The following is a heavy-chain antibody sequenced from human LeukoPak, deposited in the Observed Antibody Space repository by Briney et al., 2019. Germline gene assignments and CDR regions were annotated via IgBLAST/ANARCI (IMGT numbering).Heavy chain of an antibody. CDR1: GYTFTSYG. CDR3: ATGGYSNGWFAPRNPPSPKDY. J-gene: IGHJ4*02. CDR2: ISAYNGNT. V-gene: IGHV1-18*01. Sequence: ASVKVSCKASGYTFTSYGISWVRQAPGQGLEWMGWISAYNGNTNYAQKLQGRVTMTTDTSTSTAYMELRSLRSDDTAVYYCATGGYSNGWFAPRNPPSPKDYWGQGTLVTVSS. D-gene: IGHD6-19*01.